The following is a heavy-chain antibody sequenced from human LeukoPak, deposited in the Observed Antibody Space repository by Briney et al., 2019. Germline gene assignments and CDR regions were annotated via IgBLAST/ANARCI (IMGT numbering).Heavy chain of an antibody. J-gene: IGHJ4*02. V-gene: IGHV3-7*01. CDR1: GFTFSSYW. CDR2: IKQDGSEK. CDR3: ARAKVAAAGTAFDY. Sequence: GGSLRLSCAASGFTFSSYWMSWVRQAPGKGLEWVANIKQDGSEKYYVDSVKGRFTVSRDNAKNSLYLQMNSLRAEDTAVYYCARAKVAAAGTAFDYWDQGTLVTVSS. D-gene: IGHD6-13*01.